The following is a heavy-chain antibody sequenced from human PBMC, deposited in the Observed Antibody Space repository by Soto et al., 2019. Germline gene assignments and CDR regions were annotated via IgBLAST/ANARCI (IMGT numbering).Heavy chain of an antibody. CDR3: ARLRGKTTMIVVIITPQIDY. J-gene: IGHJ4*02. CDR1: GGSISSGVYY. Sequence: LSLTCTVSGGSISSGVYYWTWIRQHPGKGLEWIGYNYYSGITYYNPSLKSRVTISVDTSKNQFSLKLSSVTAADTAVYYCARLRGKTTMIVVIITPQIDYWGQGTLVTVSS. D-gene: IGHD3-22*01. V-gene: IGHV4-30-4*08. CDR2: NYYSGIT.